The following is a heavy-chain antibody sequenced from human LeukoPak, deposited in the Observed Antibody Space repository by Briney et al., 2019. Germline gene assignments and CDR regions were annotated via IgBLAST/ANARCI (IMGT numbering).Heavy chain of an antibody. CDR1: GFNFSSYE. CDR3: ARNFNQLLSY. V-gene: IGHV3-48*03. Sequence: GGSLRLSCAASGFNFSSYEMNWVRQAPGKGPEWVSYISSSGSTIYYADSVKGRFTISRDNAKNSLFLQMNSLRAEDTAVYFCARNFNQLLSYWGQGTLVTVSS. J-gene: IGHJ4*02. CDR2: ISSSGSTI. D-gene: IGHD2-2*01.